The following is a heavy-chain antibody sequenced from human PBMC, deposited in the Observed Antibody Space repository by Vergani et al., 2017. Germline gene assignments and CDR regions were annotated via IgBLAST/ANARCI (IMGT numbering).Heavy chain of an antibody. CDR2: IIPILGTA. J-gene: IGHJ5*02. CDR3: ARESHYSNGYNWFDH. Sequence: QVQLVQSGAEVKKPGSSVKVSCKASGGTFSSYAISWVRQAPGQGLEWMGGIIPILGTANYAQKFQGRVTITADESTSTAYMELSSLRSEDTAVYYCARESHYSNGYNWFDHWGQGTLVTVSS. V-gene: IGHV1-69*01. D-gene: IGHD4-11*01. CDR1: GGTFSSYA.